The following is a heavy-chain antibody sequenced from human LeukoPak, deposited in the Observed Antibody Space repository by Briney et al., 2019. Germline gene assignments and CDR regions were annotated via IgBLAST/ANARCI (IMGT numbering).Heavy chain of an antibody. Sequence: GGSLRLSCAASGFTFSSYSMAWVRQAPGKGLEWVSSMSGSSGHIYYADSLEGRFTISRDNAKNSLYLQMNSLRAEDTAVYYCARHDQWLELWGQGTLVTVSS. V-gene: IGHV3-21*01. CDR3: ARHDQWLEL. CDR1: GFTFSSYS. J-gene: IGHJ4*02. D-gene: IGHD6-19*01. CDR2: MSGSSGHI.